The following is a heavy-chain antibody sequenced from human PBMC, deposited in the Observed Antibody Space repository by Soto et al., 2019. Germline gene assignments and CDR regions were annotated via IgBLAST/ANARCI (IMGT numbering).Heavy chain of an antibody. D-gene: IGHD4-17*01. V-gene: IGHV3-13*01. J-gene: IGHJ4*02. CDR3: ARGGNYGDYSIDY. CDR2: IGTAGDT. CDR1: GFTFSTYD. Sequence: PGGSLRLSCAASGFTFSTYDMHWVRQAAGKGLEWISGIGTAGDTHYPGSVKGQFTISRENAKNSLYLQMNSLRAGDTAVYYCARGGNYGDYSIDYWGLGTLVTVS.